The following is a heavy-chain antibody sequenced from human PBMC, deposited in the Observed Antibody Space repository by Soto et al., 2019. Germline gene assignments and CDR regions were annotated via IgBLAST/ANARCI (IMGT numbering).Heavy chain of an antibody. CDR2: IYPGDSDT. D-gene: IGHD3-3*01. CDR3: ARGQFRSGYYDPENWFDP. Sequence: PGESLKISCKGSGYSFTSYWIGWVRQMPGKGLEWMGIIYPGDSDTRYSPSFQGQVTISADKSISTAYLQWSSLKASDTAIYYCARGQFRSGYYDPENWFDPWGQGTLVTVSS. V-gene: IGHV5-51*01. J-gene: IGHJ5*02. CDR1: GYSFTSYW.